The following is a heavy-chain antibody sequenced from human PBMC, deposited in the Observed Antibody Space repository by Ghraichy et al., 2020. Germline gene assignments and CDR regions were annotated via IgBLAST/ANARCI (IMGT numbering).Heavy chain of an antibody. D-gene: IGHD2-2*01. CDR3: ARGPGGYCSSTSCYLLAFDI. V-gene: IGHV4-59*01. CDR2: IYYSGST. CDR1: GGSISSYY. J-gene: IGHJ3*02. Sequence: TLSLTCTVSGGSISSYYWSWIRQPPGKGLEWIGYIYYSGSTNYNPSLKSRVTISVDTSKNQFSLKLSSVTAADTAVYYCARGPGGYCSSTSCYLLAFDIWGQGTMVTVSS.